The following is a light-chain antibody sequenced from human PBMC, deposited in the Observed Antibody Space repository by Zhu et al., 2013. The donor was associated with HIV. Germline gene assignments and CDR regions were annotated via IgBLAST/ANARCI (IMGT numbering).Light chain of an antibody. CDR1: QSVANY. CDR3: HQYNNWPHS. J-gene: IGKJ2*03. Sequence: ETVMTQSPATLSVSPGESATLSCRASQSVANYVAWYQHKSGQAPRLLIYHASTRAAGIPAAFSGSWSGTEFTLTISNLQSEDFAIYYCHQYNNWPHSFGQGTKLEI. CDR2: HAS. V-gene: IGKV3-15*01.